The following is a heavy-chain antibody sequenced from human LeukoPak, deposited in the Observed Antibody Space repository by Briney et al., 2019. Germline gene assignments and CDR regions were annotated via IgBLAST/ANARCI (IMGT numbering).Heavy chain of an antibody. Sequence: RGSLRLSCAASGFTFSSYAMTWVRQAPGKGLEWVSIISASGGTTYYPDSVKGRFSISRDNSKNTLYLQMNSLRAEDMAVYYCAKVLPAAGCGYWGQGTLVTVSS. CDR2: ISASGGTT. CDR1: GFTFSSYA. J-gene: IGHJ4*02. D-gene: IGHD6-13*01. CDR3: AKVLPAAGCGY. V-gene: IGHV3-23*01.